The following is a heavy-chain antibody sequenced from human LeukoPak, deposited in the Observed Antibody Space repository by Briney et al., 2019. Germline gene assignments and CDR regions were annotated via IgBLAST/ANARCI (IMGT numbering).Heavy chain of an antibody. CDR3: ATPGGARPYYYYMDV. D-gene: IGHD3-16*01. Sequence: ASVKVSCKVSGYTLTELSMHWVRQAPGKGLEWMGGFDPEDGETIYAQKFQGRVTMTEDTSTDTAYMELSSLRSEDTAVYYCATPGGARPYYYYMDVWGKGTTVTVSS. CDR1: GYTLTELS. CDR2: FDPEDGET. V-gene: IGHV1-24*01. J-gene: IGHJ6*03.